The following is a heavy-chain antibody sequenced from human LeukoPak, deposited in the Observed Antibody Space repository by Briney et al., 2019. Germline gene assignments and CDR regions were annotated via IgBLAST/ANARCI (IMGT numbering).Heavy chain of an antibody. CDR1: GGSISSYY. CDR2: IYYSGST. CDR3: ARGTNGSGRPFDY. Sequence: SETLSLTCTVSGGSISSYYWSWIRQPPGKGPEWIGYIYYSGSTNYNPSLKSRVTISVDTSKNQFSLKLSSVTAADTAVYYCARGTNGSGRPFDYWGQGTLVTVSS. V-gene: IGHV4-59*01. J-gene: IGHJ4*02. D-gene: IGHD3-10*01.